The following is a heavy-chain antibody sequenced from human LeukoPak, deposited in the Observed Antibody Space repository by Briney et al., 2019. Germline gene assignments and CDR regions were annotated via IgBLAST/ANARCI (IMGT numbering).Heavy chain of an antibody. Sequence: GESLKISCKGSGYSFTSYWISWVRQMPGKGLEWMGRIHLSDSYTNYSPSFQGHVTISVDKSNSIAYLQWSSLKASDTAMYYCARPIAVTARDPFDIWGQGTMVTVSS. V-gene: IGHV5-10-1*01. CDR1: GYSFTSYW. CDR2: IHLSDSYT. D-gene: IGHD6-19*01. CDR3: ARPIAVTARDPFDI. J-gene: IGHJ3*02.